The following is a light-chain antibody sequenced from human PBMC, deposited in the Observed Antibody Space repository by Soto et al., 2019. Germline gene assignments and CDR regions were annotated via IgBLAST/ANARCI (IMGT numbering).Light chain of an antibody. V-gene: IGLV6-57*04. CDR2: EHN. Sequence: NFMLTQPHSVSESPGKTVTISCTRSSGSIASNYVQWYQQRPGSAPTIVIYEHNQRPSGVPDRFSGSIDSSYNSASLTLSGLKTEDEADYYCQSYDSIPLFGGGTKLTVL. CDR3: QSYDSIPL. J-gene: IGLJ2*01. CDR1: SGSIASNY.